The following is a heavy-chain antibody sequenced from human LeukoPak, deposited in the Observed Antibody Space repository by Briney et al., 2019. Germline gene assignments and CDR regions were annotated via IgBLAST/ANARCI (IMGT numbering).Heavy chain of an antibody. CDR3: ARDSGERGSGSYLIAY. Sequence: ASVKVSCKASGYTFTSYGISWVRQAPGQGLEWMGWINPNSGGTNYAQKFQGRVTMTRDTSISTAYMELSRLTSDDTAVYYCARDSGERGSGSYLIAYWGQGTLVTVSS. D-gene: IGHD3-10*01. CDR1: GYTFTSYG. J-gene: IGHJ4*02. CDR2: INPNSGGT. V-gene: IGHV1-2*02.